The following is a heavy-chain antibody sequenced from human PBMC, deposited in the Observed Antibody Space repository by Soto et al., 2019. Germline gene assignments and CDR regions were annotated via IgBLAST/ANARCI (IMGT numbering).Heavy chain of an antibody. V-gene: IGHV1-69*01. D-gene: IGHD2-15*01. CDR3: ARSQGGSSSLDIYYYYYYGMYV. J-gene: IGHJ6*02. CDR1: GGTFSSYA. CDR2: VIPIFGTA. Sequence: QVQLVQSGAEVKKPGSSVKVSCKAPGGTFSSYAISWVRQAPGQGLEWMGGVIPIFGTAKYAQKFQGRVTITADESTSTGYMELRSLRSEDTAVYYCARSQGGSSSLDIYYYYYYGMYVWGQGTTVTVSS.